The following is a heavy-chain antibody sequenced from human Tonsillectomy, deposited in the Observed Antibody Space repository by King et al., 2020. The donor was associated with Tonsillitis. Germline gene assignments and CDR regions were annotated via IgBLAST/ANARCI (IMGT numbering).Heavy chain of an antibody. Sequence: VQLVESGGGLIQPGGSLRLSCAASGFTFSSYAMNWVRQAPGKGLEWVSGISGSGGSTYYADSVEGRFAISRDNSQNTLYLQMNSLRAEDTAIYYCAKDRDFWSPHGMDVWGQGTPVTVSS. CDR2: ISGSGGST. D-gene: IGHD3-3*01. V-gene: IGHV3-23*04. J-gene: IGHJ6*02. CDR3: AKDRDFWSPHGMDV. CDR1: GFTFSSYA.